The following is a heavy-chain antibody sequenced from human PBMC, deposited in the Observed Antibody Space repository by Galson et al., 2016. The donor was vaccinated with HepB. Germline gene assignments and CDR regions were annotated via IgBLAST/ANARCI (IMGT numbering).Heavy chain of an antibody. D-gene: IGHD1-26*01. CDR2: IYPGDSDT. CDR3: ARHLVGAKEGDYYFGL. V-gene: IGHV5-51*01. CDR1: GYIFTYYW. Sequence: QSGAEVKKPGESLKISCKGSGYIFTYYWIGWVRQMPGKGLEWMGTIYPGDSDTRYSPSFQGQVTISADKSTSTAYLQWSSLKASDTAMYYCARHLVGAKEGDYYFGLWGRGTLVTVSS. J-gene: IGHJ2*01.